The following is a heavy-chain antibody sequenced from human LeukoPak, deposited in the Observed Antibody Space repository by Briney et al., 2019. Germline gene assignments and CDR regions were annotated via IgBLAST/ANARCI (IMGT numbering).Heavy chain of an antibody. V-gene: IGHV4-39*07. D-gene: IGHD5-24*01. CDR2: IYYSGST. Sequence: SETLSLTCTVSGGSISSSSYYWGWIRQPPGKGLEWIGSIYYSGSTYYNPSPKSRVTISVDTSKNQFSLKLSSVTAADTAVYHCARDTGEMAAKPIDYWGQGTLVTVSS. CDR1: GGSISSSSYY. CDR3: ARDTGEMAAKPIDY. J-gene: IGHJ4*02.